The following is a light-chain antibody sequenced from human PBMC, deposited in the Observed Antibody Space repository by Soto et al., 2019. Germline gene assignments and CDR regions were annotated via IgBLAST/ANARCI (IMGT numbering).Light chain of an antibody. V-gene: IGLV3-21*04. CDR1: KIESEG. J-gene: IGLJ2*01. Sequence: SYELTQPPSVSVAPGKTAKITCGGKKIESEGVHWYQQKPSQAPVLLIYYDSDRPSEIPERFSGSNSGNTATLTIRRVEVGDEADYYCQVWDDSGDHVIFGGGTKLTVL. CDR2: YDS. CDR3: QVWDDSGDHVI.